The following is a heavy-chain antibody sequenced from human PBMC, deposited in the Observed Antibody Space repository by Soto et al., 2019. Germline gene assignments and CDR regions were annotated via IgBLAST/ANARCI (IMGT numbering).Heavy chain of an antibody. J-gene: IGHJ4*02. Sequence: EVQLLESGGGLVQPGGSLRLSCAASGFTFSSYAMSWVRQAPGKGLEWVSAISGSGGSTYYADSVKGRFTISRDNSKNTRELQMNSPRHEDTAVHDCAEDLMGNSRGYCGYWGQGTLGTVSS. V-gene: IGHV3-23*01. D-gene: IGHD3-22*01. CDR1: GFTFSSYA. CDR2: ISGSGGST. CDR3: AEDLMGNSRGYCGY.